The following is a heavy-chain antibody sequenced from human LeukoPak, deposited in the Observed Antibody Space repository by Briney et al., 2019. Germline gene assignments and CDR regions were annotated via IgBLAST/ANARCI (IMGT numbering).Heavy chain of an antibody. D-gene: IGHD6-19*01. CDR1: GGSIISYY. J-gene: IGHJ4*02. CDR3: ARGGSSGPDY. Sequence: KPSETLSLTCTVSGGSIISYYWSWIRQPAGRGLEWIGRIYSSGSTNYNPSLKSRVTISLDKSKNQFSLKLSSVSAADTAVYYCARGGSSGPDYWGRGTLVTVSS. CDR2: IYSSGST. V-gene: IGHV4-4*07.